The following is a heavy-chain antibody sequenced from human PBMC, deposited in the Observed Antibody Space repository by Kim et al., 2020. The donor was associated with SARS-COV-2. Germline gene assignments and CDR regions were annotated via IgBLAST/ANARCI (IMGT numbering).Heavy chain of an antibody. CDR2: ISYDGSNK. Sequence: SLRLSCAASGFTFSSYAMHWVRQAPGKGLEWVAVISYDGSNKYYADSVKGRFTISRDNSKNTLYLQMNSLRAEDTAVYYCARGEKLLWFGELVDYWS. J-gene: IGHJ4*01. CDR3: ARGEKLLWFGELVDY. D-gene: IGHD3-10*01. CDR1: GFTFSSYA. V-gene: IGHV3-30*04.